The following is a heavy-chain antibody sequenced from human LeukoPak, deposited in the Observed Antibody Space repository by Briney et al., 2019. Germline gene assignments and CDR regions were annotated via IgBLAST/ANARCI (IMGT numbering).Heavy chain of an antibody. D-gene: IGHD2-21*01. CDR2: IIPIFGTA. Sequence: SVKVSCKASGGTFSSYAISWVRQAPGQGLEWMGGIIPIFGTANYAQKFQGRVTITADESTSTAYMELSSLRSEDTAVYYCARSYCGGDCYQYWYLDLWGRGTLVTVSS. CDR3: ARSYCGGDCYQYWYLDL. CDR1: GGTFSSYA. J-gene: IGHJ2*01. V-gene: IGHV1-69*13.